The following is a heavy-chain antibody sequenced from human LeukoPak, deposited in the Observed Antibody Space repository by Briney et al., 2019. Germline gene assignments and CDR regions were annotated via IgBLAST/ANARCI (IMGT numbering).Heavy chain of an antibody. CDR1: GFTFSSYS. V-gene: IGHV3-48*04. J-gene: IGHJ3*02. CDR2: ISSSSTI. D-gene: IGHD6-13*01. Sequence: GGSLRLSCAASGFTFSSYSMNWVRQAPGKGLEWGSYISSSSTIYYAGSVKGRFTISRDNAKNSLYLQMNSLRAEDTAVYYCAKDLALAAAGNYDAFDIWGQGTMVTVSS. CDR3: AKDLALAAAGNYDAFDI.